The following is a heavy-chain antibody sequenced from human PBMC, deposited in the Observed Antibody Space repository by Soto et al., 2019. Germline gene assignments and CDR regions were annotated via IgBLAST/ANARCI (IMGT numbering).Heavy chain of an antibody. Sequence: TRGSLRLSCAASGFTFNSFAMTWVRQAPGKGLEWVSIISSSGDGKYYVDSVKGRFTISRDNSRNTLNLQMNSLRAEDTAVYYCAKEATTVNWFDPWGQGTLVTVSS. CDR1: GFTFNSFA. CDR3: AKEATTVNWFDP. CDR2: ISSSGDGK. D-gene: IGHD1-1*01. J-gene: IGHJ5*02. V-gene: IGHV3-23*01.